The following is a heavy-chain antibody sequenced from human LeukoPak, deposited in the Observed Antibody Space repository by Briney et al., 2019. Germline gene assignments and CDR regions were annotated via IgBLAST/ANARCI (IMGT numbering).Heavy chain of an antibody. Sequence: HSQTLSLTCAISGDSVPSDSAVWNWIRQSPSRGLEWLGRTCYRSKWSNDYAVSVQSRITINPDTSKNQFSLQLNSVTPEDTAMYYCARAGKGSGTFDYWGQGTLVTVSS. CDR2: TCYRSKWSN. V-gene: IGHV6-1*01. J-gene: IGHJ4*02. CDR3: ARAGKGSGTFDY. CDR1: GDSVPSDSAV. D-gene: IGHD2-15*01.